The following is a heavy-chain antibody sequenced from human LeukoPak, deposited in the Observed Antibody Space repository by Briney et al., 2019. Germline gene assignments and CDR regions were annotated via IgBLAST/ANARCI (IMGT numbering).Heavy chain of an antibody. CDR1: GITFSSYG. D-gene: IGHD5-24*01. CDR3: ARGNTGDGDNHLGY. Sequence: GGSLRLSCAASGITFSSYGMHWVRQAPGKGLEWVAVIWYDGSDKNYADSVKGRFTISRDNSKNTLYLQMNSLRAEDTAVYYCARGNTGDGDNHLGYWGQGTPVSVSS. CDR2: IWYDGSDK. V-gene: IGHV3-33*08. J-gene: IGHJ4*02.